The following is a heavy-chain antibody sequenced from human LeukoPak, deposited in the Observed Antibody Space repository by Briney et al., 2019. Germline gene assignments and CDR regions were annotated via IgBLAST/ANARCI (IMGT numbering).Heavy chain of an antibody. D-gene: IGHD3-10*01. J-gene: IGHJ4*02. CDR2: IRYDGSNK. Sequence: PGGSLRLSCAASGFTFSSYGMHWVRQAPGKGLEWVAFIRYDGSNKYYADSVKGRFTISRDNSKNTLYLQMNSLRAEDTAVYYCAKEFGVPYYYGSGSYYARDYFDYWGQGTLVTVSS. CDR3: AKEFGVPYYYGSGSYYARDYFDY. CDR1: GFTFSSYG. V-gene: IGHV3-30*02.